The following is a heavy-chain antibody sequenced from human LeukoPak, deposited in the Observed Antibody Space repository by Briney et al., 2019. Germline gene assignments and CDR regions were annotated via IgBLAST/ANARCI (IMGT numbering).Heavy chain of an antibody. V-gene: IGHV3-48*01. CDR1: GFTFSSYS. J-gene: IGHJ5*02. D-gene: IGHD3-10*01. CDR3: AREYYGSGSYLRFDP. CDR2: ISSSSSTI. Sequence: GGSLRLSCAASGFTFSSYSMNWVRQAPGKGLEWVSYISSSSSTIYYADSVEGRFTISRDNAKNSLYLQMNSLRAEDTAVYYCAREYYGSGSYLRFDPWGQGTLVTVSS.